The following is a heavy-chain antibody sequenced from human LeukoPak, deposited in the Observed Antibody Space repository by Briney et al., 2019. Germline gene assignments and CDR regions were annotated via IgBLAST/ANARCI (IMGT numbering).Heavy chain of an antibody. CDR1: GFTFSSYG. CDR3: AKDHPRWAAGDHD. Sequence: GGSLRLSCAASGFTFSSYGMHWVRQAPSKGLEWVAFIRYDGSNKYYADSVKGRFTISRDNSKNTLYLQMNSLRAEDTAVYYCAKDHPRWAAGDHDWGQGTLVTVSS. D-gene: IGHD7-27*01. CDR2: IRYDGSNK. J-gene: IGHJ4*02. V-gene: IGHV3-30*02.